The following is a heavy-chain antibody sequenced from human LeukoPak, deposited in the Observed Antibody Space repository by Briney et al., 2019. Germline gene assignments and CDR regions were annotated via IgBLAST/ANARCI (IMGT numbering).Heavy chain of an antibody. Sequence: PSETLSLTCTVSVGSISNFYWSWIRQPPGKGLEWIGYIYYSGSTNYSPSLKSRVTISLDTSKNQFSLKLSSVTAADTAVYYCARHDGSSWYYAFDVWGQGTMVTVSS. D-gene: IGHD6-13*01. J-gene: IGHJ3*01. CDR2: IYYSGST. V-gene: IGHV4-59*08. CDR3: ARHDGSSWYYAFDV. CDR1: VGSISNFY.